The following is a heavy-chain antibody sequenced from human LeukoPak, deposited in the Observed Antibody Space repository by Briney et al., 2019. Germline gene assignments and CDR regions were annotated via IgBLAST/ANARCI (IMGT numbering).Heavy chain of an antibody. D-gene: IGHD3-10*01. CDR3: AREGYYGSGSYYGWFDP. J-gene: IGHJ5*02. CDR1: GGSISNYY. V-gene: IGHV4-4*07. Sequence: PSETLSLTCTVSGGSISNYYWSWIRQPAGKGLEWLGRIYTSGSTNYNLSLKSRVTMSVDTSKNQFSLKLSSVTAADTAVYYCAREGYYGSGSYYGWFDPWGQGTLVTVSS. CDR2: IYTSGST.